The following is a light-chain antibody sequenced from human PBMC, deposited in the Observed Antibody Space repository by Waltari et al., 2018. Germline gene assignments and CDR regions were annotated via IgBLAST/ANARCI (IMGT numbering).Light chain of an antibody. V-gene: IGLV1-47*01. CDR2: RDD. CDR3: AAWDDSVTGPV. CDR1: SSDIGSND. Sequence: QSMLTQPPSASGTPGQRVTISCSGSSSDIGSNDVYWYKQLPGTAPKLLIFRDDQRPSGVPDRCSGSTSGTSASLAISGLQSDDAAYYHCAAWDDSVTGPVFGGGTKLTVL. J-gene: IGLJ3*02.